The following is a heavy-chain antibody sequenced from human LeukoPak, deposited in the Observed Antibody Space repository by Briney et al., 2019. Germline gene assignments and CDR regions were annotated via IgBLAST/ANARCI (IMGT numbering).Heavy chain of an antibody. J-gene: IGHJ4*02. D-gene: IGHD1-26*01. CDR2: ISYDGSNK. Sequence: PGGPLRLSCAASGFTFSSYAMHWVRQAPGKGLEWVAVISYDGSNKYYADSVKGRFTISRDNSKNTLYLQMNSLRAEDTAVYYCASLYSGSYFAIVTGFDYWGQGTLVTVSS. CDR1: GFTFSSYA. V-gene: IGHV3-30-3*01. CDR3: ASLYSGSYFAIVTGFDY.